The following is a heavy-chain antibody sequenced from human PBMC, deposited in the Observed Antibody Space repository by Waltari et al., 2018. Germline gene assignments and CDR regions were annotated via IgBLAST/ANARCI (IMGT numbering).Heavy chain of an antibody. J-gene: IGHJ4*02. D-gene: IGHD3-3*02. V-gene: IGHV4-34*01. CDR1: GGSFSGYY. Sequence: QVQLQQWGAGLLKPSETLSLTCAVYGGSFSGYYWSWIRQPPGKGLEWIGEIHHSGSTNYNPSLKSRVTISVDTSKNQFSLKLSSVTAADTAVYYCARGLLCPHFRLFDYWGQGTLVTVSS. CDR2: IHHSGST. CDR3: ARGLLCPHFRLFDY.